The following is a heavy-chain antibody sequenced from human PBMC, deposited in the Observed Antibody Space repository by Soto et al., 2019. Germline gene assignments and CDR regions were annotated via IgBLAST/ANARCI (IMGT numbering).Heavy chain of an antibody. Sequence: QLQLQESGSGLVKLSQTLSLTCAVSGGSISSGGYSWSWIRQPPGKGLEWIGYIYHSGSTYYNPSLKSRVTISVDRSKNQFSLKLSSVTAADTAVYYCARGGKTVTTFDYWGQGTLVTVSS. D-gene: IGHD4-17*01. CDR1: GGSISSGGYS. CDR3: ARGGKTVTTFDY. J-gene: IGHJ4*02. V-gene: IGHV4-30-2*01. CDR2: IYHSGST.